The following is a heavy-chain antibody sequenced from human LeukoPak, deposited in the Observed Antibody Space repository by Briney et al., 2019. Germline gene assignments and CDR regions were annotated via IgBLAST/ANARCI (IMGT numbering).Heavy chain of an antibody. V-gene: IGHV4-4*07. CDR3: AQSLPARAYYYYGMDV. CDR1: GGSISSYY. J-gene: IGHJ6*02. CDR2: IYTSGST. Sequence: SETLSLTCTVSGGSISSYYWSWIRQPAGKGLEWIGRIYTSGSTNYNLSLKSRVTMSVDTSKNQFSLKLSSVTAADTAVYYCAQSLPARAYYYYGMDVWGQGTTVTVSS.